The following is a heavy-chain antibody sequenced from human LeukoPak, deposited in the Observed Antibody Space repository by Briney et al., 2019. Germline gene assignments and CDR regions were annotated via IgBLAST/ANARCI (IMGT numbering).Heavy chain of an antibody. V-gene: IGHV3-74*01. CDR2: IRNDGSST. D-gene: IGHD3-22*01. CDR3: AREQGYYSVPGY. Sequence: PGGSLRLSCAASGFTFSSYWMHWVRQAPGKGPVWVARIRNDGSSTDYADSVKGRFTISRDNAKNTLYLQMNSLRAEDTAVYYCAREQGYYSVPGYWGQGTLATVSS. CDR1: GFTFSSYW. J-gene: IGHJ4*02.